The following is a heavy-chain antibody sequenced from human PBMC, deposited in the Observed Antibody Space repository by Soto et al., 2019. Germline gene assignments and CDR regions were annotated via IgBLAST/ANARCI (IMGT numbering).Heavy chain of an antibody. CDR3: AKDPGCTNGVCYTYYFAY. CDR2: ISGSGGST. CDR1: GFTFSSYA. J-gene: IGHJ4*02. D-gene: IGHD2-8*01. V-gene: IGHV3-23*01. Sequence: GGSLRLSCAASGFTFSSYAMSWVRQAPGKGLEWVSAISGSGGSTYYADSVKGRFTISRDNSKNTLYLQMNSLRAEDTAVYYCAKDPGCTNGVCYTYYFAYWGQGTLVTVYS.